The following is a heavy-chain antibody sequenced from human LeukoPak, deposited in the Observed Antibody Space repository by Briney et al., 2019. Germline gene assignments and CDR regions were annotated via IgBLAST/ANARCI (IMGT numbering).Heavy chain of an antibody. CDR2: IAYDGSRA. V-gene: IGHV3-33*01. Sequence: GGSLRLSCAGSGFTFGGYGMHWFRQTPSKGLEWVAVIAYDGSRAFYADSVKGRFTISRDNSKNTMSVQMDDLRAEDTAVYYCTRYNNDHFDYWAREPWSPSPQ. CDR1: GFTFGGYG. CDR3: TRYNNDHFDY. D-gene: IGHD1-14*01. J-gene: IGHJ4*02.